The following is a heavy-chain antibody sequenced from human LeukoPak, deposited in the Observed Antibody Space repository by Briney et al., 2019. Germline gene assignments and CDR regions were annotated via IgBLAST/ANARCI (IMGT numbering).Heavy chain of an antibody. J-gene: IGHJ4*02. V-gene: IGHV3-33*01. D-gene: IGHD6-19*01. Sequence: GRSLRLSCAASAFPFSSYGMHWVRQAPGKGLEWVAGIWHDGSHKYYADSVTGRFTIPRDNSKNTLYLQMNSMRAEDTAIYYCASGVYSSGWYLDYWGQGTLVTVSS. CDR3: ASGVYSSGWYLDY. CDR2: IWHDGSHK. CDR1: AFPFSSYG.